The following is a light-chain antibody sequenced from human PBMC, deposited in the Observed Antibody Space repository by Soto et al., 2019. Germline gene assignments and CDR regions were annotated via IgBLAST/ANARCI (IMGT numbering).Light chain of an antibody. Sequence: QSALTQPRSVSGSPGQSVAISCTGIGGFDFVSWYQQYPGKAPKLMIHDVTNRPSGVPDRFSASKSGDTASLTISGLQAEDEADYYCCSYTGSYSVFGGGTKVTVL. V-gene: IGLV2-11*01. J-gene: IGLJ3*02. CDR3: CSYTGSYSV. CDR2: DVT. CDR1: GGFDF.